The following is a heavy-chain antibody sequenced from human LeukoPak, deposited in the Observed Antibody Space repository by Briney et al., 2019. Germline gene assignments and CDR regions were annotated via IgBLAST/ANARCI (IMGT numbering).Heavy chain of an antibody. CDR2: ISGGGGST. D-gene: IGHD3-16*01. Sequence: GGSLRLSCAASGFTFNSYAMSWVRQAPGKGLEWVSGISGGGGSTYYADSVKGRFTISRDNSKNTLYLQMNSLRAEDTAVYPCAKDPSFGTSNPFDYWGQGTLVTVSS. CDR3: AKDPSFGTSNPFDY. V-gene: IGHV3-23*01. CDR1: GFTFNSYA. J-gene: IGHJ4*02.